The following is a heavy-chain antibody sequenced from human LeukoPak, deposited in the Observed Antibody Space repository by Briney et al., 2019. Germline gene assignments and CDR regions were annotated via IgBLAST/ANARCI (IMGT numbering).Heavy chain of an antibody. CDR3: ARHSTRPNWYSPIDY. V-gene: IGHV5-51*01. CDR2: IYPGPGAGPGGSNP. CDR1: GYTFSNHW. J-gene: IGHJ4*02. D-gene: IGHD2-21*01. Sequence: GESLQISCKTSGYTFSNHWIGWVRPLPGKGLEWMGIIYPGPGAGPGGSNPIYSPSFQGQVTISADNSITTASLQWSSLKASDTAIYYCARHSTRPNWYSPIDYWGQGTLVTVSS.